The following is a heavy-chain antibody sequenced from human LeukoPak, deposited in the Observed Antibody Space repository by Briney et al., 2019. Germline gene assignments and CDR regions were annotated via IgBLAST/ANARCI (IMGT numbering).Heavy chain of an antibody. CDR1: GGSISSHY. CDR3: ASTYYDFWSGHSTYFDY. D-gene: IGHD3-3*01. J-gene: IGHJ4*02. CDR2: IYYSGST. Sequence: PSETLSLTCTVSGGSISSHYWSWIRQPPGKGLEWIGYIYYSGSTNYNPSLKSRVTISVDTSKNQFSLKLSSVTAADTAVYYCASTYYDFWSGHSTYFDYWGQGTLVTVS. V-gene: IGHV4-59*11.